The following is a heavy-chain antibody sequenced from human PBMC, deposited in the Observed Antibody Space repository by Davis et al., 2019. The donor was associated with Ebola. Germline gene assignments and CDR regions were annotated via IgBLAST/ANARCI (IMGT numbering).Heavy chain of an antibody. V-gene: IGHV3-74*01. J-gene: IGHJ5*02. CDR3: ARGRIEGLTVGGWFDP. Sequence: GESLKISCAASNFTFNSYWMHWVRQAPGKGLVWVSRMNSDGSSSSYADSVRGRFTISRDNAKNTLYLEMNSLRDEDTAVYYCARGRIEGLTVGGWFDPWGQGSLVTVSS. CDR1: NFTFNSYW. CDR2: MNSDGSSS. D-gene: IGHD1-26*01.